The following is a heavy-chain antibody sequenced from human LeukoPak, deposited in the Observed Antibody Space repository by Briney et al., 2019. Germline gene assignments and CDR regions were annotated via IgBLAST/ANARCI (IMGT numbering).Heavy chain of an antibody. CDR3: ARQKILDDNYDSSGYYVDQ. V-gene: IGHV4-39*01. J-gene: IGHJ4*02. Sequence: SETLSLTCSVSNASIISSSYYWGWIRQPPGKGLEWIGSIYYRGRTYYNPSLKIRVTISADTSKNQFSLNLNSVTASDTAVYYCARQKILDDNYDSSGYYVDQWGQGSLATVSS. CDR1: NASIISSSYY. D-gene: IGHD3-22*01. CDR2: IYYRGRT.